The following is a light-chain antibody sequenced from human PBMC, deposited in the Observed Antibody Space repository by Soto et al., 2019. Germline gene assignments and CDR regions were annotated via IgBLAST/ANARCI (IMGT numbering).Light chain of an antibody. CDR2: VAS. CDR1: QSVYSN. CDR3: QQYQSWPLT. Sequence: EIVMTQSPATLSVSPGERATLSCRASQSVYSNLAWYQQTPGQAPRLLIYVASTRATGIPARFNGSGSGTEFTLTISSLQSEDFAVYYCQQYQSWPLTFGGGTTVEIK. J-gene: IGKJ4*01. V-gene: IGKV3-15*01.